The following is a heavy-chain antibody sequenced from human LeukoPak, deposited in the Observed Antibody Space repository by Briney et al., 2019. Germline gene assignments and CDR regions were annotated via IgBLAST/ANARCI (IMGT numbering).Heavy chain of an antibody. CDR2: IYFGGST. V-gene: IGHV4-59*01. CDR1: GGSINGYY. J-gene: IGHJ6*02. Sequence: SETLCLTCTVSGGSINGYYWNWIRQPPGKGLEWIGYIYFGGSTNYNPSLQSRVTISVDTSKNQFSLKLNSVTAADTAVYFCARGEALRQNYGMDVWGQGTTVTVSS. CDR3: ARGEALRQNYGMDV.